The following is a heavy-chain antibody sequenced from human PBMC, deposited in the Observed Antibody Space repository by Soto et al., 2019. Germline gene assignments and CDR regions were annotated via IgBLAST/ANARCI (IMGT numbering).Heavy chain of an antibody. CDR2: IIPIFGTA. D-gene: IGHD4-17*01. CDR3: ARDGGDYGGNSGWFDP. V-gene: IGHV1-69*06. Sequence: QVQLVQSGAEVQKPGSSVKVSCKASGGTFSSYAISWVRQAPGQGLEWMGGIIPIFGTANYAQKFQGRVTITADKSTSTAYMELSSLRSEDTAVYYCARDGGDYGGNSGWFDPWGQGTLVTVSS. CDR1: GGTFSSYA. J-gene: IGHJ5*02.